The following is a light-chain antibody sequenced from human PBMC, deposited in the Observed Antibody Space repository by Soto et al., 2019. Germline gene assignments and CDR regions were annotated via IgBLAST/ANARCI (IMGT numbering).Light chain of an antibody. CDR2: GAS. V-gene: IGKV3-15*01. J-gene: IGKJ2*01. CDR1: QSMSTN. Sequence: EVVMTQSPATLSVSPGERATLSCRASQSMSTNLAWYQQKPGQAPRLLIYGASTRATGIPARFSGSGSGTEFTLTISSLQSEDFEFYYCQKYHNWPPYPFGRGPSWRSN. CDR3: QKYHNWPPYP.